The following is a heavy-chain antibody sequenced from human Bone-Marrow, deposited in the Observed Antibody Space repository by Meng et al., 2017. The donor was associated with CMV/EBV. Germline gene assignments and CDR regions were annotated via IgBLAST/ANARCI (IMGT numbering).Heavy chain of an antibody. Sequence: GGSLRLSCAASGFTFSSYAMSWVRQAPGKGLEWVSYISSSGSTIYYADSVKGRFTVSRDNAKNTLFLQMNSLRAEDTAVYYCARGKNGVGYCSSTSCYADAFDIWGQGTMVTVSS. CDR1: GFTFSSYA. D-gene: IGHD2-2*01. CDR2: ISSSGSTI. CDR3: ARGKNGVGYCSSTSCYADAFDI. V-gene: IGHV3-48*04. J-gene: IGHJ3*02.